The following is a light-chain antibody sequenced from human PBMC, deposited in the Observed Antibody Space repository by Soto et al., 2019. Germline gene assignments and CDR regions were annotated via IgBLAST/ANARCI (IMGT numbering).Light chain of an antibody. J-gene: IGKJ5*01. Sequence: IVLTQSPATLSLSPGERATLSWKASQSVSSYLAWYKQKPGQAPRLLIHGAFSRATGIPDRFSGSGYGTDFTLTISRLEPEDFEVYYCQLYSTSLFTFAQGTRLEIK. CDR3: QLYSTSLFT. V-gene: IGKV3-20*01. CDR2: GAF. CDR1: QSVSSY.